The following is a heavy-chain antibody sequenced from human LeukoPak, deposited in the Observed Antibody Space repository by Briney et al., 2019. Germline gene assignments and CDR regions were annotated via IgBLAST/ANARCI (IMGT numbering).Heavy chain of an antibody. J-gene: IGHJ4*02. CDR1: GFTFSSYA. V-gene: IGHV3-30*04. D-gene: IGHD3-10*01. CDR2: ISYDGSNK. CDR3: ARDYLDYYGSGSLKF. Sequence: GGSLRLSCAASGFTFSSYAMHWVRQAPGKGLEWVAVISYDGSNKYYADSVKGRFTISRDNSKNTLYLQMNSLRAEDTAVYYCARDYLDYYGSGSLKFWGQGTLVTVPS.